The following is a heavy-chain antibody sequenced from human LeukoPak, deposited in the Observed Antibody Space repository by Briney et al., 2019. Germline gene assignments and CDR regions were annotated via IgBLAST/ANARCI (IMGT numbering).Heavy chain of an antibody. Sequence: SETLSLTCTVSGGSLSSGDYYWSWIRQPPGKGLEWIGYIYYSGNTYYNPSLKSRVTISVDTSKNQFSLKLSSVTAADTAVYYCARGSSSGSIAFDIWGQGTMVTVSS. J-gene: IGHJ3*02. V-gene: IGHV4-30-4*01. CDR1: GGSLSSGDYY. CDR2: IYYSGNT. D-gene: IGHD3-22*01. CDR3: ARGSSSGSIAFDI.